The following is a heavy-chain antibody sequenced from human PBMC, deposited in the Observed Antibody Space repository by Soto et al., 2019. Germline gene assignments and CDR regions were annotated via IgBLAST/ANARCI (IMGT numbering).Heavy chain of an antibody. D-gene: IGHD5-18*01. J-gene: IGHJ4*02. CDR3: ARDVREYSYGLYYLDY. CDR2: INAYNGNT. CDR1: GYTFTSYA. Sequence: ASVEVCCKASGYTFTSYAMQWVRQAPGQGLEWMGWINAYNGNTNYAQKFQGRVTMTTDTSTSTAYMELRSLRSDDTAVYYCARDVREYSYGLYYLDYWGQGTLVTVSS. V-gene: IGHV1-18*01.